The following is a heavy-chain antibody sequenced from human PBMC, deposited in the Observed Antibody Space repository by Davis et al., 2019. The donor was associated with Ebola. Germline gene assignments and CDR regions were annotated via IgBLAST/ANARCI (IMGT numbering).Heavy chain of an antibody. V-gene: IGHV1-69*04. J-gene: IGHJ4*02. CDR3: ARDQVTRVGATVDYFDY. D-gene: IGHD1-26*01. CDR2: IIPILGIA. Sequence: SVKVSCKASGGTFSSYAISWVRQAPGQGLEWMGRIIPILGIANYAQKFQGRVTITADKSTSTAYLERSSLRSEDTAVYYCARDQVTRVGATVDYFDYWGQGTLVTVSS. CDR1: GGTFSSYA.